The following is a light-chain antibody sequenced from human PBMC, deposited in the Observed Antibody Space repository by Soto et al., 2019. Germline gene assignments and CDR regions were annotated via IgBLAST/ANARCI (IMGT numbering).Light chain of an antibody. V-gene: IGLV1-47*01. CDR2: RAS. J-gene: IGLJ2*01. CDR3: AEWDDTLNGLV. Sequence: QSVLTQPPSASGTPGQRVTISCSGSSSNIGSNYVYWYQQVPGTAPRLLMYRASQRPSGVPDRFSGSKSGTSASLAISGLRSEDEADYYCAEWDDTLNGLVFGGGTKLTVL. CDR1: SSNIGSNY.